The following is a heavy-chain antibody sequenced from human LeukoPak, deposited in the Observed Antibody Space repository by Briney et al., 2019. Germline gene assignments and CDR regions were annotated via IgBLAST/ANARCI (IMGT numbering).Heavy chain of an antibody. CDR1: GSIFRSYA. J-gene: IGHJ4*02. Sequence: PGGSLRLSCAASGSIFRSYALSWVRQAPGQGLEWVSSITGSGDSTYYADSVKGRFTISGDNSKNTLFLQMNSLRAEDTAVYYCAQSRAFSNSALNYWGQGTLVTVSS. CDR2: ITGSGDST. CDR3: AQSRAFSNSALNY. V-gene: IGHV3-23*01. D-gene: IGHD1-26*01.